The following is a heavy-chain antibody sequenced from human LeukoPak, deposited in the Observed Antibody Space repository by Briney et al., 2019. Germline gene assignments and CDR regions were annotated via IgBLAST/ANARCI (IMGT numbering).Heavy chain of an antibody. CDR2: IYSGGST. D-gene: IGHD5-24*01. V-gene: IGHV3-53*01. CDR3: ARARRGGWLQFDY. J-gene: IGHJ4*02. Sequence: GGSLRLSCAASGFTVSSNYMSWVRQAPGKGLEWVSVIYSGGSTYYADSVKGRFTISRDNSKNTLYLQMNSLRAEDTAVNYCARARRGGWLQFDYWGQGTLVTVSS. CDR1: GFTVSSNY.